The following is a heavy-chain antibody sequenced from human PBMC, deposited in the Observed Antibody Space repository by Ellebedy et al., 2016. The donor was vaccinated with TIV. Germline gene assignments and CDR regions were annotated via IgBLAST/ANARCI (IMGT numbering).Heavy chain of an antibody. CDR3: ARGSGWVYFDS. Sequence: GGSLRLXCATSGFTVSSNYLSWVRQAPGKGLEWVSVIYSGGSTYYADSVRGRFTISRDNSKNTVYLQMNSLRAEDTAVYYCARGSGWVYFDSWGQGTLVTVSS. CDR1: GFTVSSNY. V-gene: IGHV3-66*01. D-gene: IGHD6-19*01. J-gene: IGHJ4*02. CDR2: IYSGGST.